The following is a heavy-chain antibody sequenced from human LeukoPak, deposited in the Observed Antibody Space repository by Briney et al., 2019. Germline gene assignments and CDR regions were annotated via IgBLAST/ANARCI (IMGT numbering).Heavy chain of an antibody. Sequence: ASVKVSCKASGYTFTSYGISWVRQAPGQGLEWMGWISGYNGYTHYAHNLQGRVTMTTDTSTSTAYMELRSLKSDDTAVYYCARDEARYSSGYYPNWFDPWGQGTLVTVSS. CDR2: ISGYNGYT. CDR3: ARDEARYSSGYYPNWFDP. J-gene: IGHJ5*02. CDR1: GYTFTSYG. V-gene: IGHV1-18*01. D-gene: IGHD3-22*01.